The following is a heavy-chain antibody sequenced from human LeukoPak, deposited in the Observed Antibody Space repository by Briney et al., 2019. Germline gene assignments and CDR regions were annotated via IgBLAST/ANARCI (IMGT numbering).Heavy chain of an antibody. Sequence: SETLSLTCTVSGGSISGYYWSWIRQPPGKGLDCIGYIYYSGSTNYNPSLKSRVTISVDTSKNQFSLRLSSVTAADTAVYYCARLKLGAYFDLWGRGTLVTVSS. J-gene: IGHJ2*01. CDR3: ARLKLGAYFDL. D-gene: IGHD3-16*01. CDR1: GGSISGYY. CDR2: IYYSGST. V-gene: IGHV4-59*08.